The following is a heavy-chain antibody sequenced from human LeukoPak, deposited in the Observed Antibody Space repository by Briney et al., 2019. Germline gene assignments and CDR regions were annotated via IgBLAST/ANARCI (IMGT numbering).Heavy chain of an antibody. CDR2: ISGSGGST. CDR1: VLTFSSYA. Sequence: GSLRLSCAASVLTFSSYAMSWVRQAPGKGLEWVSAISGSGGSTYYADSVKGRFTISRDNSKNTLYLQMNSLRAEDTAVYYCAKPKGDYPIFDYWGQGTLVTVSS. CDR3: AKPKGDYPIFDY. V-gene: IGHV3-23*01. D-gene: IGHD4-17*01. J-gene: IGHJ4*02.